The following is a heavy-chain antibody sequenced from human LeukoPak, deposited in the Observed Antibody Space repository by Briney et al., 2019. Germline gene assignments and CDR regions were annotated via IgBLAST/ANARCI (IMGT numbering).Heavy chain of an antibody. CDR1: GGSFSNYY. V-gene: IGHV4-34*01. D-gene: IGHD3-10*01. Sequence: PSETLSLTCAVYGGSFSNYYLSWIRQPPGKGLEWIGEINHSGSTNYNPSLKSRVTISVDTSKNQFSLRLSSVTAADTAVYYCARGEGRITMVRGPAGDWFDPWGQGTLVTVSS. CDR3: ARGEGRITMVRGPAGDWFDP. J-gene: IGHJ5*02. CDR2: INHSGST.